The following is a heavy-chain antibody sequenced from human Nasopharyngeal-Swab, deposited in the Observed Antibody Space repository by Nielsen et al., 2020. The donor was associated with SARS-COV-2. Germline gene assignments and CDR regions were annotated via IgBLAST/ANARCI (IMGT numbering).Heavy chain of an antibody. Sequence: SETLSLTCAVYGGSFSGYYWSWIRQPPGKGLEWIGEINHSGSTNYNPSLKSRVTISVDTSKNQFSLKLCSVTAADTAVYYCARAHYDYVWGTYRDYWGQGTLVTVSS. D-gene: IGHD3-16*02. J-gene: IGHJ4*02. CDR1: GGSFSGYY. V-gene: IGHV4-34*01. CDR3: ARAHYDYVWGTYRDY. CDR2: INHSGST.